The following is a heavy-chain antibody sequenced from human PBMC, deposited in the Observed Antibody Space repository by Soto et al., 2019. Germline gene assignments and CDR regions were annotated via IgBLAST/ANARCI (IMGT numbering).Heavy chain of an antibody. CDR3: AKGGAIVAAGTRVYLYNAMDV. CDR2: INPNSGDT. V-gene: IGHV1-2*02. D-gene: IGHD1-26*01. CDR1: GYTFTGYY. J-gene: IGHJ6*02. Sequence: GASVKVSCKASGYTFTGYYVHWVRQAPGQGLEWKGWINPNSGDTYLAQRSQGRVTMNRDTSIGTAYMELRGLTSDDTAEYYCAKGGAIVAAGTRVYLYNAMDVWGQGTTVTVSS.